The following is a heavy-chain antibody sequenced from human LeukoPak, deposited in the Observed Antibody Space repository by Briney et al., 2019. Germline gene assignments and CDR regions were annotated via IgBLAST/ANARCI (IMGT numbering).Heavy chain of an antibody. Sequence: SETLSLTCTVSGGSISSSSSYWGWIRQPPGKGLEWIGSIYFSGSTYYNPSSKRPVSMSVDPSKNQFPLKLSSVTAAASAVYYCAKVPGGYYRPGGYYFDYWGQGTQVTVSS. D-gene: IGHD3-22*01. CDR3: AKVPGGYYRPGGYYFDY. CDR2: IYFSGST. V-gene: IGHV4-39*01. J-gene: IGHJ4*02. CDR1: GGSISSSSSY.